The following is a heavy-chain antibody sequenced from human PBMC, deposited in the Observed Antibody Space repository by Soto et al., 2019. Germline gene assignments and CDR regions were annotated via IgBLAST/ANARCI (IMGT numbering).Heavy chain of an antibody. CDR3: ARVYDYEYYFDY. J-gene: IGHJ4*02. V-gene: IGHV4-31*03. Sequence: QVQLQESGPGLVKPSQTLSLTCTVSGGSISSGGYYWSWIRQHPGKGLEWIGYIYYSGSTYYNPSRKSRVTTSRDTSKNQFSLKLRSVTAEDTAVYYCARVYDYEYYFDYWGQGTLVTVSS. D-gene: IGHD3-16*01. CDR2: IYYSGST. CDR1: GGSISSGGYY.